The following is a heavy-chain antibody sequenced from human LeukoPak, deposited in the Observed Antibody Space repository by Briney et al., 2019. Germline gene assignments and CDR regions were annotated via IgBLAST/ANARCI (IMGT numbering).Heavy chain of an antibody. Sequence: SETLSLTCTVSGGSISSYYWGWIRQPPGKGLEWIGSIYYSGSTYYNPSLKSRVTIAVDTSKNQFSLKLSSVTAADTAVYYCARRVGYYYYMDVWGKGTTVTISS. V-gene: IGHV4-39*07. J-gene: IGHJ6*03. CDR1: GGSISSYY. CDR3: ARRVGYYYYMDV. D-gene: IGHD3-10*01. CDR2: IYYSGST.